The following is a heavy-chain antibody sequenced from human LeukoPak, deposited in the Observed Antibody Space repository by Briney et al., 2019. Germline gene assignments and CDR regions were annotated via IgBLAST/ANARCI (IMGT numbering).Heavy chain of an antibody. V-gene: IGHV1-2*02. CDR2: INPNSGGT. Sequence: ASVKVSCKASGYTFTGYYMHWVRQAPGQGLEWMGWINPNSGGTNYAQKFQGRVTMTRDTSISTAYMELSRLRSDDTAVYYCARGLYCYGSGRGYYFDYWGQGTLVTVSS. D-gene: IGHD3-10*01. CDR1: GYTFTGYY. CDR3: ARGLYCYGSGRGYYFDY. J-gene: IGHJ4*02.